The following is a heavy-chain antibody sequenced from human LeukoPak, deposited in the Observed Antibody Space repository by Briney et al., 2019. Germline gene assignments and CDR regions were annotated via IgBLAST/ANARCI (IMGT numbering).Heavy chain of an antibody. CDR3: AREGTSGWAF. CDR1: GGSISGNY. D-gene: IGHD6-19*01. CDR2: IYSSGST. V-gene: IGHV4-59*01. J-gene: IGHJ4*02. Sequence: PSETLSLTCTVSGGSISGNYWSWIRQPPGKGLEWIGYIYSSGSTKYNPSLKSRVTMSVDTSKNQFSLKVNSVTAADTAVYFCAREGTSGWAFWGQGALVTVSS.